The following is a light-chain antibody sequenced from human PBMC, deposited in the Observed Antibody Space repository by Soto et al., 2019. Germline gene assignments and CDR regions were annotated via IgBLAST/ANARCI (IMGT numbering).Light chain of an antibody. CDR2: KAS. V-gene: IGKV1-5*03. CDR1: QSISVW. Sequence: DIPMTQPPSTLAASVGAGVTIICPASQSISVWLAWYQQKPGRAPKLLIYKASTLESGVPSRFSGSGSRTEFTLIISSLQPDDFATYYCQQYNSYSFGQGTKVDIK. J-gene: IGKJ1*01. CDR3: QQYNSYS.